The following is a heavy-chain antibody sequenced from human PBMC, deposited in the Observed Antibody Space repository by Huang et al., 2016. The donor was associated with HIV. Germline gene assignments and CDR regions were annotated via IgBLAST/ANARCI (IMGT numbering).Heavy chain of an antibody. Sequence: QVQLVESGGGVVQPGRSLRISCAASGFTFSSYGMHWVRQAQGKGLEWVAVISNDAKTKYYADSVKGRFSTSRDNSKTTVYLQLNSLRLEDTAVYYCAKGGSAAAVLDFWGQGTLVTVSS. D-gene: IGHD6-13*01. CDR2: ISNDAKTK. J-gene: IGHJ4*02. V-gene: IGHV3-30*18. CDR1: GFTFSSYG. CDR3: AKGGSAAAVLDF.